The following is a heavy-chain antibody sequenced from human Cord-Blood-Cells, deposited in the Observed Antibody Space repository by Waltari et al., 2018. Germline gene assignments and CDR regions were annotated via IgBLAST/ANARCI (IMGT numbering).Heavy chain of an antibody. CDR3: AKHQPTNNWNPYWYFDL. CDR2: IRGSGGST. CDR1: GFTFRSNA. Sequence: EVQLVESGGGLVQPGGSLRLSCATSGFTFRSNAMSWARQAPGKGLEWVSAIRGSGGSTYYADAMKGRFTISRDNSKNTLYLQMNSLRAEDTAVYYCAKHQPTNNWNPYWYFDLWGRGTLVTVSS. D-gene: IGHD1-20*01. J-gene: IGHJ2*01. V-gene: IGHV3-23*04.